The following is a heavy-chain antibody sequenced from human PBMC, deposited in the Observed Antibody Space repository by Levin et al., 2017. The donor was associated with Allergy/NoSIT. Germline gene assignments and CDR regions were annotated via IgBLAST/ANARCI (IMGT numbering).Heavy chain of an antibody. CDR2: IKQDGSDQ. CDR1: GFTLSGYW. D-gene: IGHD2-15*01. J-gene: IGHJ4*02. Sequence: GESLKISCAASGFTLSGYWMTWVRQAPGKGLEWVANIKQDGSDQYYVDSVKGRFTISRDNTKNSLYLQMNSLRVEDTATYYCAKGGGGVDYWGQGTLVTVSS. V-gene: IGHV3-7*01. CDR3: AKGGGGVDY.